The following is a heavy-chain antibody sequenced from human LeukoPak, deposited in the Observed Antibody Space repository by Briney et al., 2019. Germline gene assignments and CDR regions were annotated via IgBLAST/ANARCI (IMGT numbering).Heavy chain of an antibody. J-gene: IGHJ4*02. CDR1: GGXVSSTNW. CDR3: AREGGFYRPLDY. V-gene: IGHV4-4*02. D-gene: IGHD6-25*01. CDR2: VHLDGRT. Sequence: SETLSLTCAVSGGXVSSTNWWTWIRQPPGKGLEWIGEVHLDGRTNFNPSLKSRLTMSLDLSEHHVSLKLTSVTAADTAVYYCAREGGFYRPLDYSGQGTLVTVSS.